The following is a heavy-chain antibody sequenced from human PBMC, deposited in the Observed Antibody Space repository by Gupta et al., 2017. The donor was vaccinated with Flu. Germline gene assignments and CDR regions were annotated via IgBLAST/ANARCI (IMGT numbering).Heavy chain of an antibody. D-gene: IGHD3-16*01. J-gene: IGHJ5*02. Sequence: MHWGRQAPGQGLEWMGRINPNSGGTNYAQKFQGRVTMTRDTSISTAYMELSRLRSDDTAVYYCARDTGGFDPWGQGTLVTVSS. CDR3: ARDTGGFDP. CDR2: INPNSGGT. V-gene: IGHV1-2*06.